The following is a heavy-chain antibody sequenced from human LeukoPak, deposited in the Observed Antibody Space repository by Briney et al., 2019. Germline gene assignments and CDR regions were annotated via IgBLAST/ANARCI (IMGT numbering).Heavy chain of an antibody. CDR2: INPNSGGT. Sequence: GASVKVSCKTSGYSFTGYWIHWVRQAPGQGFEWLGWINPNSGGTNHAQKFQDSVSMTRDTSINTVYMELSSLRLDDTAVYYCARGVAAGGRRLDPWGQGTLITVSS. CDR3: ARGVAAGGRRLDP. V-gene: IGHV1-2*02. J-gene: IGHJ5*02. D-gene: IGHD2-15*01. CDR1: GYSFTGYW.